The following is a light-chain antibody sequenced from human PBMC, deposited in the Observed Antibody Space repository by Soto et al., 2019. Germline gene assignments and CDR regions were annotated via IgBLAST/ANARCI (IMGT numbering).Light chain of an antibody. V-gene: IGKV1-9*01. CDR3: PEYNIYLWP. CDR2: AAS. J-gene: IGKJ1*01. CDR1: QGISSY. Sequence: EIEVSQTTSSLSASVGDRVTITCRASQGISSYLAWYQQKPGKAPKLLIYAASTLQSGVPSRFSGSGSGTEFTLTISSLQPDDFAPYYCPEYNIYLWPFGQVSMVAIK.